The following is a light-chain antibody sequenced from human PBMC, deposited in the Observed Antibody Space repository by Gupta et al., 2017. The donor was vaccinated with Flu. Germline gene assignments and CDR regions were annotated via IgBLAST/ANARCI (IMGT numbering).Light chain of an antibody. V-gene: IGLV1-44*01. CDR3: ATWDDTLNGPV. Sequence: QSVLTQPPSASGTPGQRVTISCSGSSSNIGSSPVNWYQQLPGTAPRLLIYSNSQRPSGVPDRFSGSKSGTSASLAIGGLQSEDESDYYCATWDDTLNGPVFGGGTKLTVL. CDR2: SNS. J-gene: IGLJ2*01. CDR1: SSNIGSSP.